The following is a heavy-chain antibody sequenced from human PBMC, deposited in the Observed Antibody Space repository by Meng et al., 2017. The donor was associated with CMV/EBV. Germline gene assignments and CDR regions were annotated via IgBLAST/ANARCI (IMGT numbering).Heavy chain of an antibody. CDR2: MNPHSGNT. D-gene: IGHD1-7*01. CDR1: GYTFTDYD. J-gene: IGHJ5*01. V-gene: IGHV1-8*03. Sequence: ASVKVSCKASGYTFTDYDVNWVRQAAGQGLEWMGWMNPHSGNTGYAQKFQGRVTVTRNTSISTAYMELSSLRSEDTAVYYCARDLTGSTRGGRFDSWGQGTLVTVSS. CDR3: ARDLTGSTRGGRFDS.